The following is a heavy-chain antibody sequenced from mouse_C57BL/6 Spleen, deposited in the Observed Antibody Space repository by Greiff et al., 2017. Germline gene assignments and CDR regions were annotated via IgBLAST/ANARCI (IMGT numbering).Heavy chain of an antibody. CDR2: ISSGSSTI. CDR3: ARGAFAY. J-gene: IGHJ3*01. Sequence: EVQLVESGGGLVKPGGSLKLSCAASGFTFSDYGMHWVRQAPEKGLEWVAYISSGSSTIYYAETVQGRFTISRDTATNTLFLQRTSLRAEDTDMYDCARGAFAYWGQGTLVTVSA. CDR1: GFTFSDYG. V-gene: IGHV5-17*01.